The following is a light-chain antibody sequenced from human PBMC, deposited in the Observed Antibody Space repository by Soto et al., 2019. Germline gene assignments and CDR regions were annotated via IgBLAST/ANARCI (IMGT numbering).Light chain of an antibody. V-gene: IGLV2-8*01. CDR2: EVT. CDR1: SSYFGGYND. Sequence: QSALTQPPSACGSPGQSLTISCTGTSSYFGGYNDVSWYQQYPGRAPKLMIYEVTKRPSGVPDRFSGSKSGNTASLTVSGLQAEDEADYYCSSYAASNNFYFVFGGGTKVPVL. J-gene: IGLJ3*02. CDR3: SSYAASNNFYFV.